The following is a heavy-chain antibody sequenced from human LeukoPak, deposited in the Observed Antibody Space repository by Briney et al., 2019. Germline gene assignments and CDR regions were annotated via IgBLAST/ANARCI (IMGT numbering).Heavy chain of an antibody. V-gene: IGHV4-4*07. CDR3: ARDPIWFGELSE. J-gene: IGHJ3*01. CDR1: GGSISSYY. CDR2: IYTSGST. D-gene: IGHD3-10*01. Sequence: NPSETLSLTCTVSGGSISSYYWSWIRQPAGKGLEWIGRIYTSGSTNYNPSLKSRVTMSVDTSKNQFSLKLSSETAADTAVYYCARDPIWFGELSEWGQGTMVTVSS.